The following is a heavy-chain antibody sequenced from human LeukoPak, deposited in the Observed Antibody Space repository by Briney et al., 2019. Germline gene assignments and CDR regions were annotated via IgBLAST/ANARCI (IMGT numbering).Heavy chain of an antibody. V-gene: IGHV3-53*05. CDR1: GFTVSSNY. CDR3: ARDLPADY. CDR2: IYSGGST. J-gene: IGHJ4*02. Sequence: PGGSLRLSCAVSGFTVSSNYMSWVRQAPGKGLERVSVIYSGGSTYYADSVKGRFTISRDNSKNTLYLQMNSLRAEDTAVYYCARDLPADYWGQGTLVTVSS. D-gene: IGHD2-2*01.